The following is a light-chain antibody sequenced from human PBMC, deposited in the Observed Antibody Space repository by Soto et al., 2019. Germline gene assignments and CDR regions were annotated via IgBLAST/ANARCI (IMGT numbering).Light chain of an antibody. V-gene: IGKV3-15*01. CDR2: GSS. CDR3: QQYHTWPPYA. CDR1: QSVGSN. Sequence: EIVMTQSPATLSVSPGERATLSCRASQSVGSNLAWYQQKPGQAPRLLIYGSSNTATGIPARFSCSGSWTEFTLTISSLQSEAFAVYYCQQYHTWPPYAFGQGTKLEI. J-gene: IGKJ2*01.